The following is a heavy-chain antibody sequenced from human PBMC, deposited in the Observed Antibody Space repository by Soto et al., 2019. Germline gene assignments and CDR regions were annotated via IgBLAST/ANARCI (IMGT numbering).Heavy chain of an antibody. J-gene: IGHJ4*02. V-gene: IGHV4-34*01. CDR3: ARGYSAVGAY. D-gene: IGHD2-21*01. Sequence: QVRLQQWGAGLLKPSETLSLTCAVFGGSFSGYYSIWIRQSPGKGLEWIGEINHSGSTNYNPSLKSRVTTSVDTSKNQFSLKLSSVTAADTAVYYCARGYSAVGAYWVQGTLVTVSS. CDR2: INHSGST. CDR1: GGSFSGYY.